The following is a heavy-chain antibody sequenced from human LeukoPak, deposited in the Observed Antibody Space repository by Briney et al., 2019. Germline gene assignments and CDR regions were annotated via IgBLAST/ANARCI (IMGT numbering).Heavy chain of an antibody. CDR3: TSAVTSTTGCDY. Sequence: GGSLRLSCAASGFTFSDHYMDWVRQAPGKGLEWVGRSRNKANSYTTEYAASVKGRFTISRDDSKNSLNLQMNSLKTEDTAIYFCTSAVTSTTGCDYWGQGTQVTVSS. CDR2: SRNKANSYTT. V-gene: IGHV3-72*01. D-gene: IGHD2/OR15-2a*01. CDR1: GFTFSDHY. J-gene: IGHJ4*02.